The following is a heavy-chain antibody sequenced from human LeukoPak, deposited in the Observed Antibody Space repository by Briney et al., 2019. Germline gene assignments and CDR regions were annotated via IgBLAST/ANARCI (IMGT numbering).Heavy chain of an antibody. CDR2: IYSDNT. CDR1: GFTVSSNS. Sequence: PGGSLRLSCTVSGFTVSSNSMSWVRQAPGKGLEWVSFIYSDNTHYSDSVKGRFTISRDNSKNTLYLQMNSLRAEDTAVYYCARGSYLGSGRGAFYIWGQGTMVTASS. V-gene: IGHV3-53*01. J-gene: IGHJ3*02. D-gene: IGHD3-10*01. CDR3: ARGSYLGSGRGAFYI.